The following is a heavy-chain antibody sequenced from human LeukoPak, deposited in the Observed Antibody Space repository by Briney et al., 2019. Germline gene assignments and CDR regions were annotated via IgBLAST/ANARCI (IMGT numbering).Heavy chain of an antibody. D-gene: IGHD2-15*01. CDR1: GFXFSCYA. Sequence: GGSLRLSCAASGFXFSCYALHWVRQAPGKGLEWVALISYDGSNKYYADSVKGRFTISRDNSQNTVYLQMNSLRAEDTAAYYCARGECSGGSCLSTFDYWGQGTLVTVSS. CDR2: ISYDGSNK. CDR3: ARGECSGGSCLSTFDY. V-gene: IGHV3-30-3*01. J-gene: IGHJ4*02.